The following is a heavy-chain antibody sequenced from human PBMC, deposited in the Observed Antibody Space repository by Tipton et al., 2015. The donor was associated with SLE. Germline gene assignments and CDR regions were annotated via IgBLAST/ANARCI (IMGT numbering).Heavy chain of an antibody. V-gene: IGHV1-2*02. J-gene: IGHJ3*02. Sequence: QLVQSGAEVKKPGASVKVFCKSSGNTFINYYMHWVRLAPGQGLEWMGWINPHSGDTNDAQKFQGRVSTTRDTSINTVYMELSDLTYDDTAVYFCARGHWGPHDACDIWGQGTTVTVSS. CDR1: GNTFINYY. CDR2: INPHSGDT. CDR3: ARGHWGPHDACDI. D-gene: IGHD7-27*01.